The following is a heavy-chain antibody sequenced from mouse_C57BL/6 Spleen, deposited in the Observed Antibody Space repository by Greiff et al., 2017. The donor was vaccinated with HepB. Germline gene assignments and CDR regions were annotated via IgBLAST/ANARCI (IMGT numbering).Heavy chain of an antibody. CDR2: IYPGDGDT. J-gene: IGHJ1*03. Sequence: QVHVKQSGPELVKPGASVKISCKASGYAFSSSWMNWVKQRPGKGLEWIGRIYPGDGDTNYNGKFKGKATLTADKSSSTAYTQLSSLTSEDSAVYFCAREGDYGSRPRCFDVWGTGTTVTVSS. CDR3: AREGDYGSRPRCFDV. CDR1: GYAFSSSW. D-gene: IGHD1-1*01. V-gene: IGHV1-82*01.